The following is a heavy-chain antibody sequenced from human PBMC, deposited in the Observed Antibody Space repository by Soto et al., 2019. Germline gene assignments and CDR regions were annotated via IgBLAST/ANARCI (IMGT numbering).Heavy chain of an antibody. Sequence: QLQLQESGPGLVKPSETLSLTCTVSGGSISSSSFHWGWIRQPPGKRLEWIGSIYYSGSTYYSPSLKSRVTMSVDTSKNQFPLKLSSVTAADTAVYYCARRERAAGTDWWFDPWGQGTLVTVSS. D-gene: IGHD6-13*01. CDR3: ARRERAAGTDWWFDP. CDR2: IYYSGST. V-gene: IGHV4-39*01. CDR1: GGSISSSSFH. J-gene: IGHJ5*02.